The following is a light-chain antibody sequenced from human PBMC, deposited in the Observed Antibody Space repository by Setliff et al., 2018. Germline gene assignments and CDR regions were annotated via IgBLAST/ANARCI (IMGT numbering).Light chain of an antibody. CDR2: EVT. Sequence: QSALTQPPSASGSPGQSVTISCTGTGGLVGGYNYVSWYQQHPGKAPRLIIYEVTKRPSGVPDRFSGSKSGNTASLTVSGLQAEDEADYYCSSHAVSNPFYVFGTGTKGTVL. CDR1: GGLVGGYNY. CDR3: SSHAVSNPFYV. J-gene: IGLJ1*01. V-gene: IGLV2-8*01.